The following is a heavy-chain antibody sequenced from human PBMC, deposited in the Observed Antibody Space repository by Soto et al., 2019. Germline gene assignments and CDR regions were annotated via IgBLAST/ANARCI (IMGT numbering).Heavy chain of an antibody. J-gene: IGHJ5*02. Sequence: QVQLVQSGAEVKKPGASVKVSCKASGYTFINYDINWVRQATGQGLEWVGWMNPDSGNTGYAQNFQGRVTMTGNTSISSVYMELSSLTSEDTAVYYCARRRGSNGWFDLWGHGTLVTVSS. CDR3: ARRRGSNGWFDL. CDR2: MNPDSGNT. V-gene: IGHV1-8*01. D-gene: IGHD2-8*01. CDR1: GYTFINYD.